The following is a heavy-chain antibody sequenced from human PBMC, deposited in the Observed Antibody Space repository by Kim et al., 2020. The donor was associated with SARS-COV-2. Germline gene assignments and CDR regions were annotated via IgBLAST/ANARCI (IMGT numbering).Heavy chain of an antibody. V-gene: IGHV4-39*01. D-gene: IGHD6-6*01. CDR2: VIYSGNV. CDR1: GDSISSNSG. CDR3: VAVVTSAFHV. Sequence: SETLSLTCTVSGDSISSNSGWRWIRQAPGKGLEWIGTVIYSGNVFYNPSLNSRVTISLDSSKTQISLKGTSVTAADTAVYYSVAVVTSAFHVGVQGTMVT. J-gene: IGHJ3*01.